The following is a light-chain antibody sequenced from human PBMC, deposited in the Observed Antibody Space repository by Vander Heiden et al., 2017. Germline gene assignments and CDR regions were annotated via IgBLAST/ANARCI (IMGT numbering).Light chain of an antibody. J-gene: IGLJ2*01. V-gene: IGLV2-23*01. CDR2: EGS. CDR1: SSDVGSYNL. Sequence: QSALTQPASVSGSPGQSITISCTGTSSDVGSYNLVSWYQQHPGKAPKLMIDEGSKRPSGVSNRFSGSKSGNTASLTISGLQAEDEADYYCCSYAGSSTLVVFGGGTKLTVL. CDR3: CSYAGSSTLVV.